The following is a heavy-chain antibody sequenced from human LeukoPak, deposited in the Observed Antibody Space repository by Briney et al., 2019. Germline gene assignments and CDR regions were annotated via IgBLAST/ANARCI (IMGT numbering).Heavy chain of an antibody. CDR3: AKDYAVGSIDY. CDR1: GFTFDDYG. V-gene: IGHV3-23*01. CDR2: VSTSGVGT. Sequence: GGSLRLSCAASGFTFDDYGMSWVRQVPGKGLEWVSSVSTSGVGTYYADSVRGRFTISRDNSKNTVFLQMNSLRAEDSAVYYCAKDYAVGSIDYWGQGTLVTVSS. D-gene: IGHD3-16*01. J-gene: IGHJ4*02.